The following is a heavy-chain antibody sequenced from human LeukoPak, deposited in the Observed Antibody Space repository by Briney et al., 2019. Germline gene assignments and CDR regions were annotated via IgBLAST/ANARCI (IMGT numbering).Heavy chain of an antibody. CDR1: GGSISSGDYC. CDR3: ARDRSHGYVGSGSYFRPDNWFDP. V-gene: IGHV4-30-4*01. D-gene: IGHD3-10*01. J-gene: IGHJ5*02. CDR2: ICYSGST. Sequence: PSETLSLTCTVSGGSISSGDYCWTWIRQPPGKGLEWIGYICYSGSTYYNPSLKGRLTISVDTSKNQFSLKLTSVTAADTAVYYCARDRSHGYVGSGSYFRPDNWFDPWGQGTLVTVSS.